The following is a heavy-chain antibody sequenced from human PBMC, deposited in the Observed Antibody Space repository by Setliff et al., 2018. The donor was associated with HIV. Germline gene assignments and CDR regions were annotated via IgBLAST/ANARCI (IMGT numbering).Heavy chain of an antibody. V-gene: IGHV1-46*01. CDR1: GYTFTSYY. CDR3: ARGGARSHGATRVAGAFDI. Sequence: ASVKVSCKASGYTFTSYYMHWVRQAPGQGLEWMGIINPSGGSTSYAQKFQGRVTMTRDTSTSTVYMDLSSLRSEDTAVYYCARGGARSHGATRVAGAFDIWGQGAMVTVSS. CDR2: INPSGGST. D-gene: IGHD1-26*01. J-gene: IGHJ3*02.